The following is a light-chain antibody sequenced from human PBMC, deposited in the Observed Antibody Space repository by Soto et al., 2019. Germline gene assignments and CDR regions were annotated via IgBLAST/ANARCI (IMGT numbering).Light chain of an antibody. CDR1: QSISTW. CDR3: QQYNSYSWT. Sequence: DSQMTQSPSTLSASVGDRVTITCRASQSISTWLAWYQQKPGKAPKVLIYKASSLESGVPSRFSGSGSGTEFTLTISSLQPDDFANYYCQQYNSYSWTFGQGTKVEIK. CDR2: KAS. J-gene: IGKJ1*01. V-gene: IGKV1-5*03.